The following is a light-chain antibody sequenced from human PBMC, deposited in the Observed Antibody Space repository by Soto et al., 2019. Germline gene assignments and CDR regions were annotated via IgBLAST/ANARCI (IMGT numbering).Light chain of an antibody. J-gene: IGLJ1*01. V-gene: IGLV1-40*01. CDR2: GNT. CDR3: QSYDSSLSGYV. Sequence: QSVLTQPPSVSGAPGQRVTISCTGSTPNIGAGYDVHWYQHLPGTAPKLLIYGNTNRPSGVPDRCSGSKSGTSASLAITGLQAEDEADYYCQSYDSSLSGYVFGTGTKLTVL. CDR1: TPNIGAGYD.